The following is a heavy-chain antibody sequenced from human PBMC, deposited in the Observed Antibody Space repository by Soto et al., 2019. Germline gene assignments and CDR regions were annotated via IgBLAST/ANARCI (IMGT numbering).Heavy chain of an antibody. J-gene: IGHJ6*02. D-gene: IGHD3-22*01. CDR2: TYYRSKWYN. CDR3: ARDRGGGVRKSSGYYKYYYYGMDV. CDR1: GASVSSNSAA. Sequence: SQTRSLTCVISGASVSSNSAAWNWIRQSPSRGLEWLGRTYYRSKWYNDYAVSVKSRITINPDTSKNQFSPQLNSVTPEDTAVYYCARDRGGGVRKSSGYYKYYYYGMDVWGQGTTVTVSS. V-gene: IGHV6-1*01.